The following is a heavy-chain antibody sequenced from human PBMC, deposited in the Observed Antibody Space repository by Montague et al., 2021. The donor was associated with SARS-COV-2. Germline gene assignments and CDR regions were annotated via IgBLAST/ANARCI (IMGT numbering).Heavy chain of an antibody. V-gene: IGHV4-39*01. Sequence: SETLSLTCTVSGGSISSSSYYWGWIRQPPGKGLEWNGSIYYSGSTYYNPSLKSRVTISVDTSKNQFSLKLSSVTAADTAVYYCARLVETYYYYYGMDAWGQGTTVTVSS. J-gene: IGHJ6*02. D-gene: IGHD2-15*01. CDR3: ARLVETYYYYYGMDA. CDR1: GGSISSSSYY. CDR2: IYYSGST.